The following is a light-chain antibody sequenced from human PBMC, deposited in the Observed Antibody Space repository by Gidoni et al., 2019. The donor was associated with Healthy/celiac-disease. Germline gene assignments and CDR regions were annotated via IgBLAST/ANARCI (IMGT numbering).Light chain of an antibody. V-gene: IGKV1-39*01. J-gene: IGKJ4*01. CDR2: AAS. CDR1: QSISSY. Sequence: DIQMTQSPSPLSASVGDRVTITCRASQSISSYLNWYQQKPGKAPKLLIYAASSLQSGVPSRFSGSGSGTDFTLTISSLQPEDFATYYCQQSYSTSPLTFXGXTKVEIK. CDR3: QQSYSTSPLT.